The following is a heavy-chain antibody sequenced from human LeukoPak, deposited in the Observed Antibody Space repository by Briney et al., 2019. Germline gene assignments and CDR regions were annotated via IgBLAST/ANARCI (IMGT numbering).Heavy chain of an antibody. CDR1: GDSISSGNYY. Sequence: PSQTLSLTCTVSGDSISSGNYYWTWIRQPPGKGLEWIGYIYYSGSTSYNPSLKGRVTISVDTSKNEFSLKLSSVTAADTAVYYCAREFWSGSYSDKWGQGTLVTVSS. CDR3: AREFWSGSYSDK. V-gene: IGHV4-30-4*01. CDR2: IYYSGST. D-gene: IGHD3-3*01. J-gene: IGHJ4*02.